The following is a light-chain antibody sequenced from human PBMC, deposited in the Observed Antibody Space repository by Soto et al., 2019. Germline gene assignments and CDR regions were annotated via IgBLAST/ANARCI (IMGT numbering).Light chain of an antibody. CDR3: QQYNNWPYT. V-gene: IGKV3-15*01. J-gene: IGKJ2*01. CDR2: GAS. CDR1: QSVRTN. Sequence: EIVMTQSPATLAVSPGERAALSCRASQSVRTNFAWYQQKPGQAPRLLIYGASSRATGTTARFSGSGSGTDFTLTISSLQSEDFAVYSWQQYNNWPYTFGLGTKLEMK.